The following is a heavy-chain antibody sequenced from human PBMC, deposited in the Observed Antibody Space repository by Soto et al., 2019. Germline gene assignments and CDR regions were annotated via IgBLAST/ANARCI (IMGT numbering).Heavy chain of an antibody. D-gene: IGHD6-13*01. J-gene: IGHJ6*02. CDR1: GDSISSGGYY. CDR3: ASRIAAAGNYYYYGLDV. Sequence: QVQLQESGPGLVKPSQTLSLTCTVSGDSISSGGYYWSWIRQHPGKGLEWIGYIYYSGSPYYNPSLKGRVTRSVDTSKNQFSLKLSSVTAADTAVYYCASRIAAAGNYYYYGLDVWGQGTTVTVSS. V-gene: IGHV4-31*03. CDR2: IYYSGSP.